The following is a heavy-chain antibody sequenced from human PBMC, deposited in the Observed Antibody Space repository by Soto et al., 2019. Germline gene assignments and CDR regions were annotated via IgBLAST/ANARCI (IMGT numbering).Heavy chain of an antibody. V-gene: IGHV4-30-2*01. CDR2: IYHTGIT. D-gene: IGHD3-3*01. CDR1: GVSISSGGYS. Sequence: SETLSLTCIVSGVSISSGGYSWNWVRQAPGKGLEWIGYIYHTGITNYNPSFGSRVTISVDRSENQFSLRLSSVTAADTALYFCARGGYYRPPDYYYHNMDVWGQGATVTVSS. J-gene: IGHJ6*02. CDR3: ARGGYYRPPDYYYHNMDV.